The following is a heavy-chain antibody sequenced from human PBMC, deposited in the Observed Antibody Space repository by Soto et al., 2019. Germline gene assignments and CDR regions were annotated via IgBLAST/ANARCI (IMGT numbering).Heavy chain of an antibody. V-gene: IGHV1-69*13. J-gene: IGHJ4*02. CDR3: ARTIVGATNYFDY. Sequence: SVKVSCKASGGTFSSYAISWVRQAPGQGLEWMGGIIPIFGTANYAQKFQGRVTITADESTSTAYMELSSLRSEDTAVYYCARTIVGATNYFDYWGQGTLVTVSS. D-gene: IGHD1-26*01. CDR2: IIPIFGTA. CDR1: GGTFSSYA.